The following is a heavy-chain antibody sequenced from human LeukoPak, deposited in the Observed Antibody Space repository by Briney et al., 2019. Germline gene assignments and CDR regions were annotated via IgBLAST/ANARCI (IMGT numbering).Heavy chain of an antibody. D-gene: IGHD2-21*02. CDR1: GDSVSSNSVA. Sequence: SQTLSLTCAISGDSVSSNSVAWNWIRQSPSRGLEWLGRTYYMSKWYNDHAVSVKSRISINPDTPKNQFSLQLNSVTPEDTAVYYCARAFRTALDCWGQGTLVTVSS. J-gene: IGHJ4*02. CDR2: TYYMSKWYN. CDR3: ARAFRTALDC. V-gene: IGHV6-1*01.